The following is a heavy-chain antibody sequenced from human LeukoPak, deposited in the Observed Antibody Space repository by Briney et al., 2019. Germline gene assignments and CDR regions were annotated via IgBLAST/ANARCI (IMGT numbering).Heavy chain of an antibody. J-gene: IGHJ4*02. CDR3: ARRSDFWSPVSDYSFDY. CDR1: GGSITGYY. Sequence: SETLSLTCSVSGGSITGYYWSWIRQPPGKGLEWIGYLYYSGGTTYNPSLKGRVTISADTSQNQFSLKLNSVTAADTAVYYCARRSDFWSPVSDYSFDYWGQGALVTVSS. D-gene: IGHD3-3*01. V-gene: IGHV4-59*08. CDR2: LYYSGGT.